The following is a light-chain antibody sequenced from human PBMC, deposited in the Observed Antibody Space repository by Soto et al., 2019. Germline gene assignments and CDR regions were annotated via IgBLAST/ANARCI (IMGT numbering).Light chain of an antibody. CDR3: QHSDHLPL. J-gene: IGKJ3*01. CDR1: HDIGNY. Sequence: DIQMTQSPPYLSASIGDRVTITCQASHDIGNYLNWYQHKPGKAPNLVIYGAFNLETWVTSRFSGGGSGTDFTFTISSLRPEDIATYYCQHSDHLPLFGPGTKVDF. CDR2: GAF. V-gene: IGKV1-33*01.